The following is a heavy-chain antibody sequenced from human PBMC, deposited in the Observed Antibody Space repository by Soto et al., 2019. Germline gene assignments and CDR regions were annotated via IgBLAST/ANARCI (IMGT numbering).Heavy chain of an antibody. Sequence: PSETRSRTCAVYGGSFSWYYWSWRRQPPGKGLGWIGEINHSGSTNYNPSLKSRVTISVDTSKNQFSLKLSSVTAADTAVYYCARGPSFYYYDSSGYYSRPFDYWGQGTLVTVSS. V-gene: IGHV4-34*01. D-gene: IGHD3-22*01. J-gene: IGHJ4*02. CDR2: INHSGST. CDR1: GGSFSWYY. CDR3: ARGPSFYYYDSSGYYSRPFDY.